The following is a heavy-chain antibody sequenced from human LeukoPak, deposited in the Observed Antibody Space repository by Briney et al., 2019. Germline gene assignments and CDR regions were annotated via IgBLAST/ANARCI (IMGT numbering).Heavy chain of an antibody. V-gene: IGHV1-69*13. D-gene: IGHD3-3*01. CDR3: AGDYDFWSGYHNAFDI. Sequence: ASEKVSCKASGYTFTSYGISWVRQAPGQGLEWMGGIIPIFGTANYAQKFQGRVTITADESTSTAYMELSSLRSEDTAVYYCAGDYDFWSGYHNAFDIWGQGTMVTVSS. CDR2: IIPIFGTA. CDR1: GYTFTSYG. J-gene: IGHJ3*02.